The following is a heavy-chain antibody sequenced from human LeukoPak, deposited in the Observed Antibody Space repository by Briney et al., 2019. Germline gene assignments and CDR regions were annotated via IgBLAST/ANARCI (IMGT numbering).Heavy chain of an antibody. CDR2: ISAYNGNT. J-gene: IGHJ6*04. Sequence: GASVKVSCKASGYTFTSYGISWVRQAPGQGLEWMGWISAYNGNTNYAQKLQGRVTMTTDTSTSTAYMEPRSLRSDDTAVYYCARDWEGSGSYTQDHYYYYGMDVWGKGTTVTVSS. D-gene: IGHD3-10*01. CDR3: ARDWEGSGSYTQDHYYYYGMDV. V-gene: IGHV1-18*04. CDR1: GYTFTSYG.